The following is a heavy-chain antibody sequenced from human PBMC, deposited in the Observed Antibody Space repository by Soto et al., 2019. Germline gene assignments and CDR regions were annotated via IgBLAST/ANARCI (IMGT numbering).Heavy chain of an antibody. CDR1: GFTFSSYA. J-gene: IGHJ4*02. V-gene: IGHV3-23*01. CDR2: ISGSGGST. CDR3: AKVRDYYDSSGYYLNY. Sequence: GGSLRLSCAASGFTFSSYAMSWVRQAPGKGLEWVSAISGSGGSTYYADSVKGRFTISRGNSKNTLYLQMNSLRAEDTAVYYCAKVRDYYDSSGYYLNYWGQGTLVTVSS. D-gene: IGHD3-22*01.